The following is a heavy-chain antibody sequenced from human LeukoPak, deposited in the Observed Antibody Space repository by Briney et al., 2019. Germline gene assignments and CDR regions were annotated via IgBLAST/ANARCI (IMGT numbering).Heavy chain of an antibody. CDR3: AKPHFDD. CDR2: ISYDGSNK. Sequence: RTGGSLRLSCAASGFTFSRYGMHWVRQAPGKGLEWVTAISYDGSNKYYADSVKGRFTISRDNSKNTLYLQMNSLRAGDMAVYYCAKPHFDDWGQGTLVTVSS. V-gene: IGHV3-30*18. CDR1: GFTFSRYG. J-gene: IGHJ4*02.